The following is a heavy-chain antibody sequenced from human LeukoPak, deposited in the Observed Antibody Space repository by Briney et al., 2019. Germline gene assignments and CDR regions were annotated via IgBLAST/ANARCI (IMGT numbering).Heavy chain of an antibody. J-gene: IGHJ4*02. V-gene: IGHV4-39*02. CDR1: GGPISSSTHR. D-gene: IGHD3-3*01. CDR2: ISGQT. CDR3: ARISMFLGDVWKTDLLFYFDT. Sequence: SETLSLTCTVSGGPISSSTHRWGWIRQPPGKGLEWIGSISGQTHYNFSLQSRVTLFVDTSKNRFSLNLTSVTAADTALYYCARISMFLGDVWKTDLLFYFDTWGQGTLVTVSS.